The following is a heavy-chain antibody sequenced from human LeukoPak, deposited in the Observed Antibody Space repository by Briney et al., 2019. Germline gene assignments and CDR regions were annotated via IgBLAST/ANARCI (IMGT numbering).Heavy chain of an antibody. CDR3: ARNGYCSTTSCFPLHY. J-gene: IGHJ4*02. Sequence: GASVKVSCKASGYTFTGYYMHWVRQAPGHCLEWMGWINPTSGGTNYALKFQGRVTMTRDTSIRTAYMELNRLRSDDTAMYYCARNGYCSTTSCFPLHYWGQGTLVTVSS. CDR1: GYTFTGYY. D-gene: IGHD2-2*01. V-gene: IGHV1-2*02. CDR2: INPTSGGT.